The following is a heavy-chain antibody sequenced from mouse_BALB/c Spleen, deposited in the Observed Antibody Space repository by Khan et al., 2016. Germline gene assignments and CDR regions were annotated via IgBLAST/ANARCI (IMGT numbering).Heavy chain of an antibody. CDR1: GYTFSSYW. V-gene: IGHV1-9*01. Sequence: QVQLQQSGAELMKPGASVKISCKATGYTFSSYWIEWVKQRPGHGLEWIGEILPGSGSTNYNEKFKGKATFTADTSSNTAYMQLSSLTSEDSAVYYCARSTMITTSYAMDYWGQGTSVTVSS. D-gene: IGHD2-4*01. CDR3: ARSTMITTSYAMDY. J-gene: IGHJ4*01. CDR2: ILPGSGST.